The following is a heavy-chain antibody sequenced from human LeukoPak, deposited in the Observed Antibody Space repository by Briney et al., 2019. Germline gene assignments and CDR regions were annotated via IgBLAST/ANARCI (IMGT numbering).Heavy chain of an antibody. CDR2: IHYSGIT. CDR1: GGSINSLY. J-gene: IGHJ4*02. D-gene: IGHD4-17*01. V-gene: IGHV4-59*01. Sequence: SETLSLTCTVSGGSINSLYWNWIRQLPGKGLEWIGYIHYSGITNYNPSFNSRVTISLDTSKSQFSLKLTSVTAADMAVYYCARGRRAVTTSSSIHPYYFDYWGQGTLVTVSS. CDR3: ARGRRAVTTSSSIHPYYFDY.